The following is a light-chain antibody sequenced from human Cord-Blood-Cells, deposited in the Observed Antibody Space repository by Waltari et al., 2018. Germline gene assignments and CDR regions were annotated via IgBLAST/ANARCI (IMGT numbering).Light chain of an antibody. CDR2: KAS. CDR1: QSISSW. CDR3: QQYNSYWT. J-gene: IGKJ1*01. V-gene: IGKV1-5*03. Sequence: DSQITQSPSPLSASVGDRVTITCRASQSISSWSAWYQQKPGKVPKLLIYKASSLESGVHSRFSGSGSATEFTLTISSLQPDDFATYYCQQYNSYWTFGQGTKVEIK.